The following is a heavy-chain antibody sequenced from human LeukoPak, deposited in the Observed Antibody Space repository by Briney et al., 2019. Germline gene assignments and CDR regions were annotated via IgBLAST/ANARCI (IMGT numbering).Heavy chain of an antibody. CDR1: GFTVISNY. Sequence: GGSLRLSCEASGFTVISNYMSWVRQAPGKGLEWVAFIRYDGSNQYYADSVKGRFTISRDNSKNTLYLQMNSLRAEDTAVYYCATCSGGSCYSAVSDYWGQGTLVTVSS. CDR2: IRYDGSNQ. D-gene: IGHD2-15*01. J-gene: IGHJ4*02. CDR3: ATCSGGSCYSAVSDY. V-gene: IGHV3-30*02.